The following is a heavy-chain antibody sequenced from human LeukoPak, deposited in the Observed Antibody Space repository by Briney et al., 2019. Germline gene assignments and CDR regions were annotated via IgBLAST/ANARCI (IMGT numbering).Heavy chain of an antibody. V-gene: IGHV1-8*03. D-gene: IGHD2-2*03. J-gene: IGHJ5*02. CDR1: GYTFTSYD. CDR3: ARGWIKARRRNRVNHYNWFDP. Sequence: ASVKVSCKASGYTFTSYDINWVRQATGQGLEWMGWMNPNSGNTGYAQKFRGRVTITRNTSISTAYMELSSLRSEDTAVYYCARGWIKARRRNRVNHYNWFDPWGQGTLVTVSS. CDR2: MNPNSGNT.